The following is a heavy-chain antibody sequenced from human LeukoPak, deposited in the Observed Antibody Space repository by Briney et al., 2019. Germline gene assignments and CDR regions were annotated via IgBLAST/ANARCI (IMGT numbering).Heavy chain of an antibody. Sequence: SETLSLTCTVSGASFISYYWTWIRQPAGKGLEWIGRIYTSGNTNYNPSLKSRVTMSVDTSKNQFSLKLTSVTAADTAVYYCARDLEAAGYFDNWGQGTLVNVSS. CDR2: IYTSGNT. J-gene: IGHJ4*02. V-gene: IGHV4-4*07. CDR1: GASFISYY. D-gene: IGHD6-13*01. CDR3: ARDLEAAGYFDN.